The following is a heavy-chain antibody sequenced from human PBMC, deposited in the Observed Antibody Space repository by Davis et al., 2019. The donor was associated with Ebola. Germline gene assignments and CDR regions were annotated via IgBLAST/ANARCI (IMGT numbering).Heavy chain of an antibody. J-gene: IGHJ4*02. CDR3: VRDLDSSGCFDY. CDR1: GDSVSSNSAA. CDR2: TYYRSKWYN. D-gene: IGHD6-19*01. V-gene: IGHV6-1*01. Sequence: HSQTLSLTCAISGDSVSSNSAAWNWIRQSPSRGLEWLGRTYYRSKWYNDYAVSVKSRVTINPDTSKNQFSLQLNSVTPEDTAVYYCVRDLDSSGCFDYWGQGTLVTVSS.